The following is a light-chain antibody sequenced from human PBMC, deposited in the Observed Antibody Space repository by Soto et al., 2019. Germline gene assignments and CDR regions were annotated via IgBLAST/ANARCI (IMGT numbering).Light chain of an antibody. CDR2: GAS. CDR1: QSVSSN. Sequence: EMVMTQSPATLSVSPGERATLSCRASQSVSSNLAWYQQKPGQAPRLLIYGASTRATGIPARFSGSGSGTEFTLTISSLQSEDFAVYYCQQYNNWPWGTFGQGTKVEI. V-gene: IGKV3-15*01. J-gene: IGKJ1*01. CDR3: QQYNNWPWGT.